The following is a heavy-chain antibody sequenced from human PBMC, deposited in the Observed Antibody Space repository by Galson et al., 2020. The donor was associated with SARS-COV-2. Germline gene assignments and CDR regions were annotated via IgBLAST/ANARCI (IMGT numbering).Heavy chain of an antibody. CDR1: GYTFTGYY. V-gene: IGHV1-2*02. D-gene: IGHD3-10*01. CDR2: INPNSGGT. Sequence: ASVKVSCKASGYTFTGYYMHWVRQAPGQGLEWMGWINPNSGGTNYAQKFQGRVTMTRDTSISTAYMELSRLRSDDTAVDYCARALWFGELDDYWGQGTLVAVSS. J-gene: IGHJ4*02. CDR3: ARALWFGELDDY.